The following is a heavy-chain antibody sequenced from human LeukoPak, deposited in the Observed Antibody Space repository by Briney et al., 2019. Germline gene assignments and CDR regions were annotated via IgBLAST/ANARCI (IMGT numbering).Heavy chain of an antibody. CDR2: IYTGGTT. Sequence: GGSLRLSCAASGFTVTSNHMNWVRQAPGKGLEWVSIIYTGGTTHYADSLKDRFTISRDDSKNTLYLQMNSLRAEDTAVYYCVRGALFLWFGEGWYGMDVWGQGTTVTVSS. CDR3: VRGALFLWFGEGWYGMDV. D-gene: IGHD3-10*01. V-gene: IGHV3-66*01. CDR1: GFTVTSNH. J-gene: IGHJ6*02.